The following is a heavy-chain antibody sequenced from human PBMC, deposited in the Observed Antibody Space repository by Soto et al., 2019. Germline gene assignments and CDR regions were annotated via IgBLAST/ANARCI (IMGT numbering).Heavy chain of an antibody. J-gene: IGHJ6*02. CDR2: INHSGST. Sequence: PSETLSLTCAVYGGSFSGYYWSWIRQPPGKGLEWIGEINHSGSTNYNPSLKSRVTISVDTSKNQFSLKLSSVTAADTAVYYCAREGVSSSWYNYYGMDVWGQGTTVTVS. V-gene: IGHV4-34*01. CDR1: GGSFSGYY. D-gene: IGHD6-13*01. CDR3: AREGVSSSWYNYYGMDV.